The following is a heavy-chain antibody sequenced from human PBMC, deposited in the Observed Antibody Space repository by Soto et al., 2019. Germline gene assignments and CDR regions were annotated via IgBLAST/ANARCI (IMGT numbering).Heavy chain of an antibody. V-gene: IGHV4-59*01. D-gene: IGHD6-19*01. Sequence: ETLSLTCTVSGFSIRTYYWSWLRQPPGGGIEWIGYVFSSGSTNYNPSLKSRLTISIDMSNNQFYLRLSSVTAADTAVYYCARVRGWLHDAFDIWGLGTPVTVS. CDR1: GFSIRTYY. CDR3: ARVRGWLHDAFDI. J-gene: IGHJ3*02. CDR2: VFSSGST.